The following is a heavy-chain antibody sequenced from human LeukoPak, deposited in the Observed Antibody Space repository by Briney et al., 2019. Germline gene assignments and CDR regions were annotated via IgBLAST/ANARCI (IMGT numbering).Heavy chain of an antibody. Sequence: SQTLSLTCTVSGVSIKTGGYSWTWIRQPAGKGLEWIGRVYISGNTDQNPSLKSRVTVSMDSSKNQFSLEMKSVTAADTAVYYCTRGWSSAGVFDSWGQGTVVTVSS. CDR1: GVSIKTGGYS. J-gene: IGHJ3*02. CDR3: TRGWSSAGVFDS. V-gene: IGHV4-61*02. D-gene: IGHD6-19*01. CDR2: VYISGNT.